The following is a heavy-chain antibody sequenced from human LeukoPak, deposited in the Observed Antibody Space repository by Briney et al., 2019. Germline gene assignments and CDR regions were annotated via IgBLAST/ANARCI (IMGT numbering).Heavy chain of an antibody. CDR2: ISGSGDNT. V-gene: IGHV3-23*01. D-gene: IGHD5-12*01. Sequence: GGSLRLSCAASGFTFSNYAMSWVRQAPGKGLEWVSIISGSGDNTHYADSVKGRFTISRDNSKNTLYLQMKTLRAEDTAIYYCARRGWLINFDFWGQGTLVTVSS. CDR1: GFTFSNYA. J-gene: IGHJ4*02. CDR3: ARRGWLINFDF.